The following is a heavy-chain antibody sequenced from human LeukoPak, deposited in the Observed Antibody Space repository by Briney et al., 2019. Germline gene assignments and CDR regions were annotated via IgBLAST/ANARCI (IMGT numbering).Heavy chain of an antibody. CDR2: ISGDGGIT. J-gene: IGHJ6*03. V-gene: IGHV3-23*01. CDR3: AGAYYDSWSGYYTNYYYYMGV. CDR1: GFTFSTYA. D-gene: IGHD3-3*01. Sequence: PGGSLRLSCAGSGFTFSTYAMNWVRQAPGKGLEWVSAISGDGGITYYADSAKGRFTISRDNSKDTLFPQMNSLRVEDTTVYYCAGAYYDSWSGYYTNYYYYMGVWAKGTPVTVSS.